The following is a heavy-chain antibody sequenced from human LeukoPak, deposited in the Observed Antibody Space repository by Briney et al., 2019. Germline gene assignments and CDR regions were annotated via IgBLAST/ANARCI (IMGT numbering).Heavy chain of an antibody. CDR1: GYTFTSNG. J-gene: IGHJ4*02. Sequence: ASVKVSCKASGYTFTSNGISWVRQAPGQGLEWMGWISAYNGNTNYAQKLQGRVTMTTDTSTSTAYMELGSLRSDDTAVYYCARVRAVAGPFDYWGQGTLVTVSS. D-gene: IGHD6-19*01. CDR3: ARVRAVAGPFDY. V-gene: IGHV1-18*01. CDR2: ISAYNGNT.